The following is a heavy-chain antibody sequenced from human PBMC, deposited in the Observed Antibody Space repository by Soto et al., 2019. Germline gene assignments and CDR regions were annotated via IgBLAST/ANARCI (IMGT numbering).Heavy chain of an antibody. CDR2: ISSSGSTI. J-gene: IGHJ6*02. CDR1: GFTFSSYE. D-gene: IGHD3-9*01. Sequence: GGTLRLTCAASGFTFSSYERNWVRQAPGKGLEWVSYISSSGSTIYYAYSVNGRFTISRDNAKNSLYLQMNSLRAEDTAGYYCARGGYDILTGYYGLYYYGIDVWGQGTTVTVSS. CDR3: ARGGYDILTGYYGLYYYGIDV. V-gene: IGHV3-48*03.